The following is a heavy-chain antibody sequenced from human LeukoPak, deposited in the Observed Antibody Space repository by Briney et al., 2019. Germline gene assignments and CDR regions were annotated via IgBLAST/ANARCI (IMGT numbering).Heavy chain of an antibody. D-gene: IGHD3-16*02. CDR3: GRELNGVTDP. CDR2: IYSSGNT. J-gene: IGHJ5*02. CDR1: GGSICSGIYY. Sequence: SQTLSLTCTVSGGSICSGIYYWRWIRQPAGKVLEWIGRIYSSGNTNYNPSLKSRVTISVDTSKNQFSLKLSAVTAADTATNYCGRELNGVTDPWGQGTLVTVSS. V-gene: IGHV4-61*02.